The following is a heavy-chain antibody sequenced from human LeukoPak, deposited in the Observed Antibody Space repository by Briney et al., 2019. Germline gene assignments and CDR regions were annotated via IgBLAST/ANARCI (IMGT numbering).Heavy chain of an antibody. J-gene: IGHJ4*02. CDR1: GFTFSSYA. CDR3: ARDYKADY. Sequence: GGSLRLSCAASGFTFSSYAMTWVRQAPGKGLEWVSAISTSGGGTNYADSVKGRFTISRDNSKNTQFLQMNRLRADDTAVYYCARDYKADYWGQGTLVTVSS. D-gene: IGHD1-1*01. CDR2: ISTSGGGT. V-gene: IGHV3-23*01.